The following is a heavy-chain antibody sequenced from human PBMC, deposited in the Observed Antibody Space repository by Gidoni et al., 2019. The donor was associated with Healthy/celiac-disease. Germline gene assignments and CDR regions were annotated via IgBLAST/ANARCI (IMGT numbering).Heavy chain of an antibody. Sequence: QVQLVESGGGVVQPGRSLRLSCAASGFTFSSYAMHWVRQAPGKGLEWVAVISYDGSNKYYADSVKGRFTISRDNSKNTLYLQMNSLRAEDTAVYYCARVSGGSWDYMDVWGKGTTVTVSS. CDR2: ISYDGSNK. J-gene: IGHJ6*03. V-gene: IGHV3-30-3*01. CDR1: GFTFSSYA. D-gene: IGHD2-15*01. CDR3: ARVSGGSWDYMDV.